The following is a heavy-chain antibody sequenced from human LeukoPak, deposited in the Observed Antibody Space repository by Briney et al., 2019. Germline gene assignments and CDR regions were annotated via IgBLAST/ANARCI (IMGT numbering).Heavy chain of an antibody. V-gene: IGHV4-34*01. CDR3: ARARRYDFWSGYPTYYYYYMDV. CDR1: GGSFSGYY. D-gene: IGHD3-3*01. Sequence: KPSETLSLTCAVYGGSFSGYYWSWIRQPPGKGLGWSGEINRSGSTNYNPSLKSRVTISVDTSKNQFSLKLSSVTAADTAVYYCARARRYDFWSGYPTYYYYYMDVWGKGTTVTVSS. J-gene: IGHJ6*03. CDR2: INRSGST.